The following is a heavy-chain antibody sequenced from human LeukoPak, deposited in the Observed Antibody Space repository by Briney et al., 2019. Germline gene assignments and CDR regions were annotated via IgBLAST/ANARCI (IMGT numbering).Heavy chain of an antibody. Sequence: GGSLRLSCAASGFTFSTYAMHWVRQAPGKGLERVAVIWFDGSNKFYADSVKGRFTISRDNSKDTLYLQMNSLRADDTAVYYCARVNIRYFDMDVWGQGTTVTVSS. V-gene: IGHV3-33*01. CDR1: GFTFSTYA. CDR2: IWFDGSNK. CDR3: ARVNIRYFDMDV. J-gene: IGHJ6*02. D-gene: IGHD1/OR15-1a*01.